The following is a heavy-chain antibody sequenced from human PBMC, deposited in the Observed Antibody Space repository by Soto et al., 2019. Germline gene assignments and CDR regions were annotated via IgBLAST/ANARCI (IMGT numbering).Heavy chain of an antibody. Sequence: ASVKVSCKASGYTFTGYYMHWVRQAPGQGLEWMGWINPNSGGTNYAQKCQGRVTMTRDTSISTAYMELSRLRSDDTAVYYCARTAKYYDFWSGYPNWFDPWGQGTLVTVSS. CDR3: ARTAKYYDFWSGYPNWFDP. D-gene: IGHD3-3*01. CDR2: INPNSGGT. J-gene: IGHJ5*02. V-gene: IGHV1-2*02. CDR1: GYTFTGYY.